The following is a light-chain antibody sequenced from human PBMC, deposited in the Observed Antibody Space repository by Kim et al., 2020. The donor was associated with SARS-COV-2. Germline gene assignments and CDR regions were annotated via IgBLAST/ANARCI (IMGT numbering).Light chain of an antibody. CDR3: QVWDSSTVV. Sequence: SVALGQTARITCGGNNIGNKNVHWYQQKPGQAPVLVIYRDSNRPSGIPERFSGSNSGNTATLTISRAQAGDEADYYCQVWDSSTVVFGGGTQLTVL. V-gene: IGLV3-9*01. CDR1: NIGNKN. CDR2: RDS. J-gene: IGLJ2*01.